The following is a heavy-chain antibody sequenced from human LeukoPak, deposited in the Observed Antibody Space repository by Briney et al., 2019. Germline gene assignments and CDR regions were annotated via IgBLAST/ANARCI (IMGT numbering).Heavy chain of an antibody. Sequence: GSLRLSCAASGFTFSSYAMSWVRQAPGKVLGWVSAISGSGGSTYYADPAKGRFTISRDNSKNRLYLQMNSLRAEDTAGYYCAKGRCGGDCYPVRAFDIWGQGTMVTVSS. CDR1: GFTFSSYA. J-gene: IGHJ3*02. D-gene: IGHD2-21*01. CDR3: AKGRCGGDCYPVRAFDI. V-gene: IGHV3-23*01. CDR2: ISGSGGST.